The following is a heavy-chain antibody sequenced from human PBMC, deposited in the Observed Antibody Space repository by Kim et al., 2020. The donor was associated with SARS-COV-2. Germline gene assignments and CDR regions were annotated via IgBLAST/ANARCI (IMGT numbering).Heavy chain of an antibody. CDR3: AREIAAAGSWFDP. Sequence: NPSLRSRATISGDTSKNQVSLKLSSVTAADTAVYYCAREIAAAGSWFDPWGQGTLVTVSS. J-gene: IGHJ5*02. D-gene: IGHD6-13*01. V-gene: IGHV4-59*01.